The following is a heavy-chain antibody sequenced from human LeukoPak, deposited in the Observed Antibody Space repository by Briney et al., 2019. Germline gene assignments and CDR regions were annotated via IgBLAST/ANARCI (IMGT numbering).Heavy chain of an antibody. CDR2: IIPIFGTA. J-gene: IGHJ3*02. D-gene: IGHD2-2*01. CDR3: ARGEVPAAIPGAFDI. V-gene: IGHV1-69*13. CDR1: GGTFSSYA. Sequence: SVKVSCKASGGTFSSYAISWVRQAPGQGLEWMGGIIPIFGTANYAQKFQGRVTITADESTSTAHMELSSLRSEDTAVYYCARGEVPAAIPGAFDIWGQGTMVTVSS.